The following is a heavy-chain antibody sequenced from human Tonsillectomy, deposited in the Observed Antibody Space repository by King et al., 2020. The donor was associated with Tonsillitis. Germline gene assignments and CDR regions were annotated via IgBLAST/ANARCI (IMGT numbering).Heavy chain of an antibody. Sequence: QLVQSGGVVVQPGGSLRLSCAASGFTFDDYTMHWVRQAPGKGLEWVSLISWDGGSTYYAESVKGRFTISRDNSKSSLYLQMNSLRTEDTALYYCAKAYSSSWEEVYHYYGVDVWGQGTTVTVSS. CDR1: GFTFDDYT. V-gene: IGHV3-43*01. CDR2: ISWDGGST. D-gene: IGHD6-6*01. CDR3: AKAYSSSWEEVYHYYGVDV. J-gene: IGHJ6*02.